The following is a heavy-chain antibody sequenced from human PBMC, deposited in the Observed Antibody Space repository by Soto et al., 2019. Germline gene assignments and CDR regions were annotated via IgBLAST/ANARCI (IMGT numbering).Heavy chain of an antibody. CDR1: GFTFSGHW. J-gene: IGHJ3*01. D-gene: IGHD2-2*01. CDR3: AREAGYCSRTSCYRRAFDP. CDR2: INTDGGSS. Sequence: EVQLVESGGDLVQPGGSLRLSCAASGFTFSGHWMHWVRQVPGKGLEWVSRINTDGGSSAYADSVKGRFTISRDNAKNTLSLQMNGLRADDTAVYYCAREAGYCSRTSCYRRAFDPWGPGTTVTVSS. V-gene: IGHV3-74*03.